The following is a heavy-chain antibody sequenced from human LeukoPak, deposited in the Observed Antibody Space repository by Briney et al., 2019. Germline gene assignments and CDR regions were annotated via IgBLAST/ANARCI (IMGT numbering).Heavy chain of an antibody. Sequence: PSETLSLTCTVSGVSISSHYWSWVRQPPGKGLEWIGNIYDSESTHYKSSLKRRVTISVDTSKNQFSLRLRSVTAADTAVYYCARVLQNYYYLDVWGKGTTVTVSS. J-gene: IGHJ6*03. D-gene: IGHD3-3*01. CDR1: GVSISSHY. CDR2: IYDSEST. CDR3: ARVLQNYYYLDV. V-gene: IGHV4-4*08.